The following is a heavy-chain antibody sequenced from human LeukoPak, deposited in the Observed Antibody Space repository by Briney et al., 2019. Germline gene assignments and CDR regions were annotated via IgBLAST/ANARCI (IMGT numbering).Heavy chain of an antibody. CDR3: ARGGIGYYYMDV. D-gene: IGHD3-16*01. V-gene: IGHV4-59*11. CDR2: VYKSGST. CDR1: GGSISSHY. J-gene: IGHJ6*03. Sequence: SETLSLTCIVSGGSISSHYYSWLRQPPGKGLEWIGYVYKSGSTYYNPSLKSRVTISLDTSRNQISLKLTSVIAADRAVYYCARGGIGYYYMDVWGKGTTVTVSS.